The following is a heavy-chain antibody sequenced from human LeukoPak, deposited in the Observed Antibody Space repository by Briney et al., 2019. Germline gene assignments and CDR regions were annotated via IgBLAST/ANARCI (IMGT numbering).Heavy chain of an antibody. V-gene: IGHV6-1*01. CDR3: ARWVAADGNNWFDP. CDR1: GDSVSSNSAA. J-gene: IGHJ5*02. Sequence: SQTLSLTCAIPGDSVSSNSAAWNWIRQSPSRGLEWLGRTYYRSKWYNDYAVSVKSRITINPDTSKNQFSLQLNSVTPEDTAVYYCARWVAADGNNWFDPWGQGTLVTVSS. CDR2: TYYRSKWYN. D-gene: IGHD6-13*01.